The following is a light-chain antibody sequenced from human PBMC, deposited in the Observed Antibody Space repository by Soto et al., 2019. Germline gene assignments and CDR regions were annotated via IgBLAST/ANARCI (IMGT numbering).Light chain of an antibody. V-gene: IGKV1-33*01. Sequence: DIQMTQSPSSLSASVGDRFTITCRASQSISSYLNWYQQKPGKAPKLLIYDASNLETGVPSRFSGSGSGTDFTFTISSLQPEDIATYYCQQYDNLPITFGQGTRLEIK. CDR1: QSISSY. CDR3: QQYDNLPIT. CDR2: DAS. J-gene: IGKJ5*01.